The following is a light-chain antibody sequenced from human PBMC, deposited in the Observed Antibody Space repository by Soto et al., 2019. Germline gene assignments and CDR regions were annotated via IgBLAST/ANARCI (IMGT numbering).Light chain of an antibody. Sequence: DIQMTQSPSSLSTSVGDTVTITCRASQGIGKNLAWYQQKPGKVPKVLIYTASTLHSGVPSRFSGSGSGTDFTLTIKSLQPEDVATYFCQKYDSVPWSFGQGTRVEI. CDR1: QGIGKN. CDR2: TAS. J-gene: IGKJ1*01. CDR3: QKYDSVPWS. V-gene: IGKV1-27*01.